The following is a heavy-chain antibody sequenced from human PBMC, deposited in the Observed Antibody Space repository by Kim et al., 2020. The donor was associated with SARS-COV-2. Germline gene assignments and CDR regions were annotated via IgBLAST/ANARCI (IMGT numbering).Heavy chain of an antibody. CDR2: ISYDGSNK. J-gene: IGHJ4*02. D-gene: IGHD6-19*01. CDR1: GFTFSSYG. Sequence: GGSLRLSCAASGFTFSSYGMHWVRQAPGKGLEWVAVISYDGSNKYYADSVKGRFTISRDNSKNTLYLQMNSLRAEDTAVYYCAKEAFSGSMPGWGQGTLVTVSS. CDR3: AKEAFSGSMPG. V-gene: IGHV3-30*18.